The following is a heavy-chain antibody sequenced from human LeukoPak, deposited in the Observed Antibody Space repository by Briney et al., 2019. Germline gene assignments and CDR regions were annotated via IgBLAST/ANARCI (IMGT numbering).Heavy chain of an antibody. CDR1: GFTFSSYS. D-gene: IGHD1-26*01. CDR3: ARALRIYYYFDY. V-gene: IGHV3-21*01. Sequence: GGSLRLSCAASGFTFSSYSMNWVRQAPGKGLEGVSSISSSSSYIYYADSVKGRFTISRDNAKNSLYLQMNSLRAEDTAVYYCARALRIYYYFDYWGQGTLVTVSS. J-gene: IGHJ4*02. CDR2: ISSSSSYI.